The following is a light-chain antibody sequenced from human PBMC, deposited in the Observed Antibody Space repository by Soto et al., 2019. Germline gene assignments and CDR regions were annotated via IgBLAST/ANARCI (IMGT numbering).Light chain of an antibody. CDR2: GAS. Sequence: ETVMTQSPATLSVSPGEGATLSCRASQGVTSNLAWYQQKPGQAPRLLIYGASTRATGIPARFSGSGSGTEFTLTISSLQSEDFAFYYCQQYNTWHRTFGQGTKVEIK. CDR1: QGVTSN. J-gene: IGKJ1*01. CDR3: QQYNTWHRT. V-gene: IGKV3-15*01.